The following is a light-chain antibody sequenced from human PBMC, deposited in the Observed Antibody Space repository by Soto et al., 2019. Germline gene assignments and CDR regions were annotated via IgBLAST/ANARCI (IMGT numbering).Light chain of an antibody. CDR1: QGIRND. Sequence: AIQMTQSPSSLSASAGDRVTITCRASQGIRNDLGWYQQKPGKAPKLLIYAASSLQSGVPSRFSDSGSGTDFTLTISSLQPEDFATYYCLQDYNYPLTFGGGTKVEIK. CDR2: AAS. J-gene: IGKJ4*01. CDR3: LQDYNYPLT. V-gene: IGKV1-6*01.